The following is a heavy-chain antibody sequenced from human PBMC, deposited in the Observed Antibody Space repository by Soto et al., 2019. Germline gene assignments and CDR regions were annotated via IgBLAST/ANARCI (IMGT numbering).Heavy chain of an antibody. J-gene: IGHJ6*03. CDR3: ARSYAYYYYYMDV. CDR1: RGSISSSNW. D-gene: IGHD2-15*01. CDR2: IYHSGST. V-gene: IGHV4-4*02. Sequence: SETLSLTCAVSRGSISSSNWWSWVRQPPGKGLEWIGEIYHSGSTNYNPSLKSRVPISVDKSKNQFSLKLSSVTAADTAVYYCARSYAYYYYYMDVWGKGTTVTVSS.